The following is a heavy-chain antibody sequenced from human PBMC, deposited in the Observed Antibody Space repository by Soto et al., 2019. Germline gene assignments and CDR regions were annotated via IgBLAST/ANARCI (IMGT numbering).Heavy chain of an antibody. CDR1: GYTFTSYG. CDR2: ISAYNGNT. CDR3: ARDPRLGYCSSTSCYSDNWFDP. Sequence: ASVKVSCKASGYTFTSYGISWVRQAPGQGLEWMGWISAYNGNTNYAQKLQGRVTMTTDTSTSTAYMELRSLRSDDTAVYYCARDPRLGYCSSTSCYSDNWFDPWGQGTLVTVSS. D-gene: IGHD2-2*01. J-gene: IGHJ5*02. V-gene: IGHV1-18*01.